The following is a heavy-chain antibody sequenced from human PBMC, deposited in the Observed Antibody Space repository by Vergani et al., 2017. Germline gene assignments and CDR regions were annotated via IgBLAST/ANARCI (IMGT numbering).Heavy chain of an antibody. V-gene: IGHV3-11*01. CDR2: ISSSGSTM. D-gene: IGHD2-15*01. J-gene: IGHJ6*03. Sequence: QVQLVESGGGLVKPGGSLRLSCAASGFTFSDCYMSWIRQAPGKGLEWVSYISSSGSTMYYADSVKGRFTISRDNAKNSLYLQMNSLRAEDTAVYYCARDYCLGSYCMWYYYYMDVWGKGTTVTVSS. CDR3: ARDYCLGSYCMWYYYYMDV. CDR1: GFTFSDCY.